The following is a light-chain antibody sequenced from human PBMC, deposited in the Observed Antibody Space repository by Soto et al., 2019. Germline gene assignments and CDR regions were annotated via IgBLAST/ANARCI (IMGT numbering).Light chain of an antibody. CDR2: DAS. J-gene: IGKJ5*01. CDR3: QQRSNWPIT. V-gene: IGKV3-11*01. Sequence: EVVLTQSPGTLSLSPGERATLSCRTSQSFSSNLAWYQQKPGQAPRLLIYDASNRATGIPARFSGGGSGTDFTLTISSLEPEDFAVYYCQQRSNWPITFGQGTRLEI. CDR1: QSFSSN.